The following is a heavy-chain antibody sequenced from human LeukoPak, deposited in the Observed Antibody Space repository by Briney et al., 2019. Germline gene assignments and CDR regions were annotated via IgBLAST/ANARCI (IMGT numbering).Heavy chain of an antibody. D-gene: IGHD3-16*01. Sequence: PGGSPRLSCTASGFSFSSYAMSWVRQAPGKGLEWVSAISSSGSSTYYADSVKGRLTISRDNSKNTLHLQMSSLIAEDTAVYYCANGGARGMDVWGQETTVTVSS. CDR3: ANGGARGMDV. CDR2: ISSSGSST. J-gene: IGHJ6*02. CDR1: GFSFSSYA. V-gene: IGHV3-23*01.